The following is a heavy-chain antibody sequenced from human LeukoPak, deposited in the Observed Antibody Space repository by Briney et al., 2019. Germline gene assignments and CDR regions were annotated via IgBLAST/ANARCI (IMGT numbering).Heavy chain of an antibody. CDR1: GYTFTGYY. Sequence: ASVTVSCKASGYTFTGYYMHWVRQAPGQGLEWMGWINPNSGGTNYAQKFQGRVTMTRDTSISTAYMELSRLRSDDTAVYYCAREDIVVVPAPYGMDVWGQGTTVTVSS. D-gene: IGHD2-2*01. J-gene: IGHJ6*02. CDR3: AREDIVVVPAPYGMDV. V-gene: IGHV1-2*02. CDR2: INPNSGGT.